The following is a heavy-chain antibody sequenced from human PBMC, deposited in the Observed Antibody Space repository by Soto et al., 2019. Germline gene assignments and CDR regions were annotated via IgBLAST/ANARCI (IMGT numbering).Heavy chain of an antibody. CDR2: INHSGST. Sequence: SETLSLTCAVYGGSFSGYYLSWIRQPPGKGLEWIGEINHSGSTNYNPSLKSRVTISVDTSKNQFSLKLSSVTAADTAVYYCARGPNYYGSGSYYSNAEYFQHWGQGTLVTVSS. D-gene: IGHD3-10*01. V-gene: IGHV4-34*01. J-gene: IGHJ1*01. CDR1: GGSFSGYY. CDR3: ARGPNYYGSGSYYSNAEYFQH.